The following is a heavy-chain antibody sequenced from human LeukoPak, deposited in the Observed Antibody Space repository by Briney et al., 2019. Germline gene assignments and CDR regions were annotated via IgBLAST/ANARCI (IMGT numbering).Heavy chain of an antibody. CDR1: GGSISSYY. V-gene: IGHV4-59*01. CDR2: IYYSGIT. J-gene: IGHJ4*02. D-gene: IGHD1-14*01. CDR3: ARERTSGFDY. Sequence: SETLSLTCTVSGGSISSYYWSWIRQPPGKGLEWIGYIYYSGITNYNPSLKSRVTISLDTSKNQFSLKLSSVTAADTAVYYCARERTSGFDYWGQGTLVTVSS.